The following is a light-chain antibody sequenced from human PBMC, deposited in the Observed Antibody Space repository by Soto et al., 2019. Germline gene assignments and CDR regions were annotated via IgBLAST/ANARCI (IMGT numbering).Light chain of an antibody. CDR2: EGS. CDR1: SSDVGSYNL. J-gene: IGLJ1*01. Sequence: QSALTQPASLSGSPGQSITISCTGTSSDVGSYNLVSWYQQHPGKAPKLMIYEGSKRPSGVSNRFSGSKSGNTASLTISGLQAEDEADYYCCSYAGSSTIHVFGTGTKVTVL. CDR3: CSYAGSSTIHV. V-gene: IGLV2-23*01.